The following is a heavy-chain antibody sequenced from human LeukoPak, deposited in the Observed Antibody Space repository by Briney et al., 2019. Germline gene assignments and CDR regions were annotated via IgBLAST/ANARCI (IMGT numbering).Heavy chain of an antibody. CDR2: ISPDGSDT. V-gene: IGHV5-51*01. CDR3: ASLARRVYVEYYFDY. J-gene: IGHJ4*02. Sequence: GESLKISCKGSGYSFTNYWIGWVRQMPGKGLEWMGIISPDGSDTRYSPSFQGQVTISADKSITTAYLQWSSLKASDTAMYYCASLARRVYVEYYFDYWGQGTLVTVSS. D-gene: IGHD2-8*01. CDR1: GYSFTNYW.